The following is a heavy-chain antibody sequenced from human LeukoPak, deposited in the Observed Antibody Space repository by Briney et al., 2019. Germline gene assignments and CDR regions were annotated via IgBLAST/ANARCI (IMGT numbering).Heavy chain of an antibody. D-gene: IGHD2-8*01. J-gene: IGHJ4*02. CDR1: GGSISTTTYH. CDR2: IYYSGST. V-gene: IGHV4-39*01. Sequence: PSETLSLTCAASGGSISTTTYHWGWIRQPPGKGLEWIGNIYYSGSTFYNPSLKSRVTIFLDTSKNQFSLRLTSVTAADTAVYYCAREGLRGEYFHYWGQGTLVTVSS. CDR3: AREGLRGEYFHY.